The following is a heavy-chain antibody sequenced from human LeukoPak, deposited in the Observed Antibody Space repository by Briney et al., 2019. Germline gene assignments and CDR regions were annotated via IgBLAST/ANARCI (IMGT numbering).Heavy chain of an antibody. CDR1: GGTFSSYA. CDR3: ARSNYVPPYYYYYYMDV. Sequence: ASVKVSCKASGGTFSSYAISWVRQAPGQGLEWMGGIIPIFGTANYAQKFQGRVTITTDESTSTAYMELGSLRSEGTAVYYCARSNYVPPYYYYYYMDVWGKGTTVTVSS. D-gene: IGHD4-11*01. CDR2: IIPIFGTA. V-gene: IGHV1-69*05. J-gene: IGHJ6*03.